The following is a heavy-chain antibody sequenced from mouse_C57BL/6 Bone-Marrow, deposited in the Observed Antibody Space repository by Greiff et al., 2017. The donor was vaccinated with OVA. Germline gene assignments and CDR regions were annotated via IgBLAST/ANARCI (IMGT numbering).Heavy chain of an antibody. D-gene: IGHD2-4*01. Sequence: QVQLQQSGPGLVQPSQSLSITCTVSGFSLTSYGVHWVRQSPGKGLEWLGVIWRGGSTDYNAAFISRLSISKDNSKSQVFFKMNSLQADDTAIYYCAISTMITTIYYYAMDYWGQGTSVTVSS. V-gene: IGHV2-2*01. J-gene: IGHJ4*01. CDR1: GFSLTSYG. CDR3: AISTMITTIYYYAMDY. CDR2: IWRGGST.